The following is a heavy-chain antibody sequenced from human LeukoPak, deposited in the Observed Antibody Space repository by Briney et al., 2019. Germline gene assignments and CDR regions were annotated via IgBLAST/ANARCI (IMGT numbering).Heavy chain of an antibody. D-gene: IGHD3-22*01. CDR1: GGSISSSSYY. CDR3: ATIVVVITDTRPDY. J-gene: IGHJ4*02. Sequence: SETLSLTCTVSGGSISSSSYYWGWIRQPPGKGLEWIGSIYYSGSTYYNPSLKSRVTISVDTSKNQFSLKLSSVTAADTAVYYCATIVVVITDTRPDYWGQGTLVTVSS. V-gene: IGHV4-39*07. CDR2: IYYSGST.